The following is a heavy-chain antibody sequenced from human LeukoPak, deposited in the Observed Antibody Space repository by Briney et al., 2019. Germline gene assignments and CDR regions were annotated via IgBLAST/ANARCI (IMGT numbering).Heavy chain of an antibody. CDR1: GFTFSSYE. J-gene: IGHJ3*02. V-gene: IGHV3-74*01. Sequence: PGGSLRLSCAASGFTFSSYEMNWVRQAPGKGLVWVSRINSDGSSTSYADSVKGRFTISRDNAKNTLYLQMNSLRAEDTAVYYCARETENRGAFDIWGQGTMVTVSS. CDR2: INSDGSST. CDR3: ARETENRGAFDI. D-gene: IGHD3-10*01.